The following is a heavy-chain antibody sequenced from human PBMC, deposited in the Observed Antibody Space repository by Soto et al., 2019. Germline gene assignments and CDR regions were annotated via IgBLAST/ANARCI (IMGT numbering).Heavy chain of an antibody. CDR3: ARDQIVGVPDYFDD. CDR1: GFTFSSYG. CDR2: ISSDGSNK. Sequence: QVQLVESGGGVVQPGRSLRLSCAASGFTFSSYGMHWVRQAPGKGLEWVAVISSDGSNKYYPDSVKGRFTISRDNSKNTLYLQMNSLRAEDTALYYCARDQIVGVPDYFDDWGQGTLVTVSS. V-gene: IGHV3-30*03. J-gene: IGHJ4*02. D-gene: IGHD1-26*01.